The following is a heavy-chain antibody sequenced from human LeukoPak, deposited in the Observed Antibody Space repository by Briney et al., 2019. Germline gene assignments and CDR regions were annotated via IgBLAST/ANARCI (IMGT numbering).Heavy chain of an antibody. CDR2: IKSKTDGGTT. V-gene: IGHV3-15*01. D-gene: IGHD2-21*01. CDR1: GFTFSSAW. CDR3: TTDQPIVVVIAVSRGDYYYMDV. J-gene: IGHJ6*03. Sequence: GGSLRLSCAASGFTFSSAWMSWVRQAPGKGLEWVGRIKSKTDGGTTDYAAPVKGRFTISRDDSKKTLYLQMNSLKTEDTAVYYCTTDQPIVVVIAVSRGDYYYMDVWGKGTTVTVSS.